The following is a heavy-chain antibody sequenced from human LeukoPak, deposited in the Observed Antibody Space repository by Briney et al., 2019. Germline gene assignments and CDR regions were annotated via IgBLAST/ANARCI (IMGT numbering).Heavy chain of an antibody. V-gene: IGHV3-23*01. CDR2: ISWNSGST. CDR3: AKEVAGMGDFDY. D-gene: IGHD6-19*01. CDR1: GFTFDDYA. J-gene: IGHJ4*02. Sequence: GGSLRLSCAASGFTFDDYAMHWVRQAPGKGLEWVSGISWNSGSTYYADSVKGRFTISRDNSKNTLYLQMNSLRAEDTAVYYCAKEVAGMGDFDYWGQGTLVTVSS.